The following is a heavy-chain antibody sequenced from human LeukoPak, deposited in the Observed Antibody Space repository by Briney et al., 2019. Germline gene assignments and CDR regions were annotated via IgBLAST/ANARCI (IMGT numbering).Heavy chain of an antibody. CDR3: ASPTGYCSGGSCPRAHYYYGMDV. J-gene: IGHJ6*02. Sequence: GGSLRLSCAASGFSFSSYWMHWVRQVPGKGLVWVSRVNGDGSITTYADSVKGRFTISRDNAKNTLYLQLNSLRAEDTAVYFCASPTGYCSGGSCPRAHYYYGMDVWGQGTTVTVSS. D-gene: IGHD2-15*01. CDR1: GFSFSSYW. V-gene: IGHV3-74*01. CDR2: VNGDGSIT.